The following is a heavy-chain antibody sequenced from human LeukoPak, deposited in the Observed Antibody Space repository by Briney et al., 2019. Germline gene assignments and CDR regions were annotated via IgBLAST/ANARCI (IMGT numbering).Heavy chain of an antibody. CDR3: PRGLNQWFGENRGGNWFDP. CDR1: GCTFTSYD. D-gene: IGHD3-10*01. CDR2: MNPNSGNT. V-gene: IGHV1-8*03. Sequence: ASVKVSCKASGCTFTSYDINWVRQATGQGLEWMGWMNPNSGNTGYAQKFQGRVTITRNTSISTAYMELSSLRSEDTSEYYCPRGLNQWFGENRGGNWFDPWGRGTLVTVSS. J-gene: IGHJ5*02.